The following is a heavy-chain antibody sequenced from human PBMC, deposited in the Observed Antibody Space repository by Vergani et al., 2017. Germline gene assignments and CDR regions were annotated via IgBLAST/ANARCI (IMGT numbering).Heavy chain of an antibody. V-gene: IGHV1-2*02. CDR1: GYTFTGYY. CDR3: ASTLAHPQPIPYYYYGMDV. Sequence: QVQLVQSGAEVKKPGASVKVSCKASGYTFTGYYMHWVRQAPGQGLEGMGWVNPKSGGTNYAPNFQCRFTMTRDTSLSTAYMELSRLRSDDTAVYYCASTLAHPQPIPYYYYGMDVWGQGTTVTVSS. J-gene: IGHJ6*02. D-gene: IGHD3-16*01. CDR2: VNPKSGGT.